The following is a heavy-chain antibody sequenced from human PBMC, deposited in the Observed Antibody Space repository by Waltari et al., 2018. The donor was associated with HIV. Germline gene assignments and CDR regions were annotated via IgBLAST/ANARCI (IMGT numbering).Heavy chain of an antibody. CDR1: GGSISSGSYY. D-gene: IGHD5-18*01. CDR3: ARRGIQLWFYAFDI. CDR2: IYTSGST. V-gene: IGHV4-61*02. Sequence: QVQLQESGPGLVKPSQTLSLTCTVSGGSISSGSYYWSWIRQPAGKGLEWIGRIYTSGSTHYNPSLMIRVTISVDTSKNQFSLKLSSVTAADTAVYYCARRGIQLWFYAFDIWGQGTMVTVSS. J-gene: IGHJ3*02.